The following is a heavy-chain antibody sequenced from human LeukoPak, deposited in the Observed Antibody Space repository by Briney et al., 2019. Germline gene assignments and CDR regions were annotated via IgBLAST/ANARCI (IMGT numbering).Heavy chain of an antibody. CDR1: GYIFTSNP. CDR2: INTVNGDT. D-gene: IGHD3-10*01. Sequence: ASVKVSCKASGYIFTSNPMYWRRRSPGHRLEWRGWINTVNGDTKCSQNFQGRITITRDTSASTAYMELSGLGSEDTAVYYCARKNYFASGSYSDFDFWGQGTLVTVSS. V-gene: IGHV1-3*04. J-gene: IGHJ4*02. CDR3: ARKNYFASGSYSDFDF.